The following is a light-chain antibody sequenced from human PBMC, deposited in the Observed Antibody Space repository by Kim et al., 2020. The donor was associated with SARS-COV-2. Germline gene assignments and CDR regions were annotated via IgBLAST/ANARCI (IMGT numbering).Light chain of an antibody. CDR3: QVWDTDTDDYV. CDR1: NIGGHS. Sequence: SYELTQPPSVSVAPGQTARITCGGNNIGGHSVHWYQQKPGQAPVLVIYYDSDRPSGIPERLSGSKAATTATLTISRVEAGDEADYYCQVWDTDTDDYVFG. CDR2: YDS. V-gene: IGLV3-21*01. J-gene: IGLJ1*01.